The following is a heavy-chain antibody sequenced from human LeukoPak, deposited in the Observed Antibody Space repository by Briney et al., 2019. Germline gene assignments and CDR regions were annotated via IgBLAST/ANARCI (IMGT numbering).Heavy chain of an antibody. CDR1: GYTFTGYY. Sequence: ASVKVSCKASGYTFTGYYMHWVRQAPGQGLEWMGWINPNSGGTNYAQKFQGRVTMTRDTSISTAYMELSRLRSDGTAVYYCNGYCSGGSCYSAGHDAFDIWGQGTMVTVSS. J-gene: IGHJ3*02. CDR3: NGYCSGGSCYSAGHDAFDI. D-gene: IGHD2-15*01. V-gene: IGHV1-2*02. CDR2: INPNSGGT.